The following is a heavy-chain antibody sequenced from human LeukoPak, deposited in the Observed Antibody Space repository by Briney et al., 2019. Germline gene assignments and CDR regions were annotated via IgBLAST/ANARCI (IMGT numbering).Heavy chain of an antibody. Sequence: GGSLRLSCAASGFTLSSYSMNWVRQAPGKGLEWVSSISSSSSYIYYADSVKGRFTISRDNAKNSLYLQMNSLRAEDTAVYYCASTSTRLLWFGELEYNWFDPWGQGTWSPSPQ. J-gene: IGHJ5*02. V-gene: IGHV3-21*01. CDR3: ASTSTRLLWFGELEYNWFDP. D-gene: IGHD3-10*01. CDR1: GFTLSSYS. CDR2: ISSSSSYI.